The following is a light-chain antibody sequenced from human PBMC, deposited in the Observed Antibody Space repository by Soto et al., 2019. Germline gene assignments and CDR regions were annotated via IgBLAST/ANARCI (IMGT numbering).Light chain of an antibody. Sequence: QSVLTQPASVSGSPGQSITISCTGTSSDVGGYNYVSWYQQHPGKAPKLMLYDVSNRPSGVSNRFSGSKSGNTASLTISGLQAEDEADYYCSSYTSSSTLLVFGTGTKLTVL. CDR2: DVS. V-gene: IGLV2-14*01. J-gene: IGLJ1*01. CDR1: SSDVGGYNY. CDR3: SSYTSSSTLLV.